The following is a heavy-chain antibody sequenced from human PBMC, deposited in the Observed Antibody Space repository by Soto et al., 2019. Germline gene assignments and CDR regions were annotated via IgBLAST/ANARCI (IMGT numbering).Heavy chain of an antibody. V-gene: IGHV3-23*01. Sequence: EVQLLESGGGLVQPGGSLRLSCAASGFTFSSYAMSWVRQAPGKGLGWVSAISGSGGSTYFADSVKGPFTICRDTSKYTLYLEMNSVRAEGTAIYRCAIPQAPVTQYDGFDIWGQGTMFTGSS. CDR3: AIPQAPVTQYDGFDI. J-gene: IGHJ3*02. D-gene: IGHD2-21*02. CDR2: ISGSGGST. CDR1: GFTFSSYA.